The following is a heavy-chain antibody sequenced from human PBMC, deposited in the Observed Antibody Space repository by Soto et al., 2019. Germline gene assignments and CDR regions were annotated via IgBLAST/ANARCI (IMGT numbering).Heavy chain of an antibody. CDR2: IIPIFGTA. CDR1: GGTFSSYA. CDR3: ARGHIVLVPAAKYYFDY. Sequence: SVKVSCKASGGTFSSYAISWVRQAPGQGLEWMGGIIPIFGTANYAQKFQGRVTITADESTSTAYMELSSLRSEDTAVYYCARGHIVLVPAAKYYFDYWGQGTLVTVSS. J-gene: IGHJ4*02. V-gene: IGHV1-69*13. D-gene: IGHD2-2*01.